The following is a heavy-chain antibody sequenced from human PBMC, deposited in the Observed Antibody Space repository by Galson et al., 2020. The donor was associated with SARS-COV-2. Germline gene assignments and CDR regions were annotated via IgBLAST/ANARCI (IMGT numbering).Heavy chain of an antibody. CDR1: GGSISSYY. Sequence: SETLSLTRTVSGGSISSYYWSWIRQPPGKGLEWIGYIYYSGSTNYNPSLKSRVTISVDTSKNQFSLKLSSVTAADTAVYYCARETTAMDYYYYYYMDVGGKGTTVTVSS. V-gene: IGHV4-59*01. D-gene: IGHD5-18*01. CDR2: IYYSGST. J-gene: IGHJ6*03. CDR3: ARETTAMDYYYYYYMDV.